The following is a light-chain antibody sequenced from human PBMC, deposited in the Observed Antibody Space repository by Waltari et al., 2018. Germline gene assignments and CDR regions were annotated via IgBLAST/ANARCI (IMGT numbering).Light chain of an antibody. CDR3: QQYGSSPRT. CDR1: QSVSSNY. Sequence: EIVLTQSPGTLSLSPGERATLSCRASQSVSSNYLGWYQQKPGQAPRLLIQGTSSRATGIPDRFSGSGSGADFTLTISRLEPEDFAVYYCQQYGSSPRTFGQGTKVEIK. CDR2: GTS. V-gene: IGKV3-20*01. J-gene: IGKJ1*01.